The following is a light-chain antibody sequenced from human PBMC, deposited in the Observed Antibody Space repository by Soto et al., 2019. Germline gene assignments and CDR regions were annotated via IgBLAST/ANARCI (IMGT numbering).Light chain of an antibody. CDR1: SSDVGGYNY. CDR3: SSYTSSSTLAV. Sequence: QAVVTQPASVSGSPGQSITISCTGTSSDVGGYNYVSWYQQHPGKAPKLMIYEVSNRPSGVSNRFSGSKSGNTASLTISGLQAEDKADYYCSSYTSSSTLAVFGGGTKVTVL. CDR2: EVS. V-gene: IGLV2-14*01. J-gene: IGLJ3*02.